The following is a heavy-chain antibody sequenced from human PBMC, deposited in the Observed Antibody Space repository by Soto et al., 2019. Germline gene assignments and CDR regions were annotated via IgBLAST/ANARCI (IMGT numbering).Heavy chain of an antibody. CDR1: GYSFTTYY. D-gene: IGHD3-16*01. CDR3: AREWANNTVTGGVTCRYDHGMDV. J-gene: IGHJ6*02. CDR2: INPSSGTT. Sequence: QVQLVQSGAEVKKPGASVKVSCKASGYSFTTYYIQWVRHAPGHGPEWLGRINPSSGTTRYAQKYQGRASLTRATSTRKVYREVTGLRSEDTAVYYCAREWANNTVTGGVTCRYDHGMDVWGQGTTVTVAS. V-gene: IGHV1-46*01.